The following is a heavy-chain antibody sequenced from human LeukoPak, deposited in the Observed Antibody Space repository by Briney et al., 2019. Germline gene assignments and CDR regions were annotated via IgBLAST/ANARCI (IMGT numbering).Heavy chain of an antibody. CDR2: IYYSGST. V-gene: IGHV4-39*01. Sequence: RPPETLSLTCTVSGGSISSSSYYWGWIRQPPGKGLEWIGSIYYSGSTYYNPSLKSRVTISVDTSKNQFSLKLSSVTAADTAAYYCARLLAAAADYWGQGTLVTVSS. CDR1: GGSISSSSYY. D-gene: IGHD6-13*01. CDR3: ARLLAAAADY. J-gene: IGHJ4*02.